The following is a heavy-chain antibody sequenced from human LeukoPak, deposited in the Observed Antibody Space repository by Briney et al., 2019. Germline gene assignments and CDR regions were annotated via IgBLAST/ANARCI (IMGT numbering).Heavy chain of an antibody. CDR2: INWNGGST. CDR1: GFTLDDYG. Sequence: GGSLRLSCAASGFTLDDYGMSGVRHARGKGLEWVSGINWNGGSTGYAASVKGRFTISRDNAKNSLYLQMNSLRAEDTALYYCARDRFFTYGGKGAYGMDVWGQGTTVTVSS. D-gene: IGHD4-23*01. CDR3: ARDRFFTYGGKGAYGMDV. J-gene: IGHJ6*02. V-gene: IGHV3-20*04.